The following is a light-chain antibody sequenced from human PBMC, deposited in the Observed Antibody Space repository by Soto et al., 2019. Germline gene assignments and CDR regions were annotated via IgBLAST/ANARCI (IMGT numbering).Light chain of an antibody. J-gene: IGKJ2*01. V-gene: IGKV3-20*01. CDR2: GAS. CDR1: KSVSSNY. CDR3: QQYGSSPYT. Sequence: EIVLTQSPGTLSLSPGERATLSCRASKSVSSNYLAWYQQKPGQAPRLLIYGASSRATGIPDRFSGSGSGTDFTLTISRLEPGDFAMYYCQQYGSSPYTFGQGTKLEIK.